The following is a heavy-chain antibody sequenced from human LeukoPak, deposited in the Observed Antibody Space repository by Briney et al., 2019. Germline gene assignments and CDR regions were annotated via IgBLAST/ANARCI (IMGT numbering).Heavy chain of an antibody. D-gene: IGHD3-3*01. CDR1: GFTFSSYS. J-gene: IGHJ4*02. CDR2: ISYDGSNK. Sequence: GGSLRLSCAASGFTFSSYSMHWVRQAPGKGLEWVAVISYDGSNKYYADSVKGRFTISRDNSKNTLYLQMNSLRAEDTAVYYCARYPNEYDFWSGYYFDYWGQGTLVTVSS. CDR3: ARYPNEYDFWSGYYFDY. V-gene: IGHV3-30-3*01.